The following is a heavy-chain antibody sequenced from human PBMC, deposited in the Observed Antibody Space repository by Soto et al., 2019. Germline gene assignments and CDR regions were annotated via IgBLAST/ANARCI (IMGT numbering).Heavy chain of an antibody. Sequence: GGSLRLSCTASGFTFGDYAMSWVRQAPGKGLEWVGFIRSKAYGGTTEYAASVKGRFTISRDDSKSIAYLQMNSLKTEDTAVYYCTRETLQWTYWGQGTLVTVSS. CDR1: GFTFGDYA. CDR3: TRETLQWTY. D-gene: IGHD6-19*01. CDR2: IRSKAYGGTT. V-gene: IGHV3-49*04. J-gene: IGHJ4*02.